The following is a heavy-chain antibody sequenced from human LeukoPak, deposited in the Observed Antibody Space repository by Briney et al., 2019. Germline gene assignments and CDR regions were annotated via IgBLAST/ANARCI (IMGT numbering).Heavy chain of an antibody. V-gene: IGHV3-74*03. CDR3: ARRSAAKGAFDV. J-gene: IGHJ3*01. CDR2: IYSDGSIT. D-gene: IGHD2-2*01. Sequence: GGSLSLSCAASGFDFSSYWMHWVRQAPGKGLVWVSRIYSDGSITTYADSVKGRFTISRDNAKNTLCLQMNSLRAEDTAVYYCARRSAAKGAFDVWGQGTTVTVS. CDR1: GFDFSSYW.